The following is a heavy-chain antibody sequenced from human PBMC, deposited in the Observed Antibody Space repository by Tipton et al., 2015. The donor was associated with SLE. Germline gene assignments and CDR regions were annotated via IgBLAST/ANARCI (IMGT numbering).Heavy chain of an antibody. D-gene: IGHD4-17*01. V-gene: IGHV4-59*04. CDR3: ARLPTGFPNWFDP. J-gene: IGHJ5*02. Sequence: TLSLTCTVSGGPISGHQWNWIRQPPGKGLEWMGYVYDSGTTNYNPSLKSRVTISVDTPKNQVSLKLRSVTAADTAVYYCARLPTGFPNWFDPWGQGTLVTVSS. CDR1: GGPISGHQ. CDR2: VYDSGTT.